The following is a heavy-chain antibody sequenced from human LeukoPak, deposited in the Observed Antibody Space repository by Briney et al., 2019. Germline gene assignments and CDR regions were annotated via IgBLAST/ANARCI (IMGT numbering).Heavy chain of an antibody. J-gene: IGHJ4*02. V-gene: IGHV3-23*01. D-gene: IGHD2-15*01. CDR3: AKGLEDIVVVVAASPIDY. Sequence: PGGSLRLSCAASGFTLSSYVMSWVRQAPGTGLEWVSGSTVGGTNTHYADSVKGRFTISRDHSKNMLYLQMNSLRAEDTAIYYCAKGLEDIVVVVAASPIDYWGQGTLVTVSS. CDR2: STVGGTNT. CDR1: GFTLSSYV.